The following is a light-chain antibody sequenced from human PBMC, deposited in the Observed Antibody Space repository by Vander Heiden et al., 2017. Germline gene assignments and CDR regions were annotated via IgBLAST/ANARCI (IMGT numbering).Light chain of an antibody. V-gene: IGLV1-44*01. Sequence: QSVLTQPSSASGTPGQRVTISCSGSSSNIGSNTVNWYQQLPGTAPKLIIYSNNQRPSGVPDRFSGSKSGTSASLAISGLQSEDEADYYCAAWDDSLNGVVFGGGTKLTVL. CDR2: SNN. J-gene: IGLJ2*01. CDR3: AAWDDSLNGVV. CDR1: SSNIGSNT.